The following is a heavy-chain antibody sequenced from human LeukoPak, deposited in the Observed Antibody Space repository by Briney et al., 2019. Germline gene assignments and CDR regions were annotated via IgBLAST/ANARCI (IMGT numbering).Heavy chain of an antibody. CDR2: ISASGTGT. CDR3: AREEYYHLNTGSHDAFDL. V-gene: IGHV3-48*03. CDR1: GFTFSSCE. Sequence: PGGSLRLSCVASGFTFSSCEMNWVRQAPGKGLEWISYISASGTGTHYADSVKGRFTVSRDNAKNSVYLQVNIPRAEDTAVYYCAREEYYHLNTGSHDAFDLWGQGTMVTVSS. D-gene: IGHD2-2*01. J-gene: IGHJ3*01.